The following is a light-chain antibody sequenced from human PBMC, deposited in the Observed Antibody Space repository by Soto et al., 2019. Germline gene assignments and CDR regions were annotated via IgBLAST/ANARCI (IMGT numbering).Light chain of an antibody. Sequence: EVVLTQYPATLSLSPGERATFSCRASQSVSSDLVWYQHKPGQAPRLLIYDASNRATGIPARFSGSGSGTDFTLTISSLQSEDFAVYYCQQYNNWPPITFGQGTRLAI. V-gene: IGKV3-11*01. CDR2: DAS. CDR1: QSVSSD. J-gene: IGKJ5*01. CDR3: QQYNNWPPIT.